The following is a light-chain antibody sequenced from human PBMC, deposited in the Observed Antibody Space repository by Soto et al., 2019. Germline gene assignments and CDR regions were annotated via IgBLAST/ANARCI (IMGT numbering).Light chain of an antibody. J-gene: IGLJ1*01. CDR2: DVS. CDR3: SSYTSSSTPLRL. Sequence: QSALTQPASVSGSPGQSITISCTGTSSDVGGYNYVSWYQQHPGKAPKLMIYDVSNRPSGDSNRFSGSKSGNTASLTISGLQAEDEADYYCSSYTSSSTPLRLFGTGTKGTVL. CDR1: SSDVGGYNY. V-gene: IGLV2-14*01.